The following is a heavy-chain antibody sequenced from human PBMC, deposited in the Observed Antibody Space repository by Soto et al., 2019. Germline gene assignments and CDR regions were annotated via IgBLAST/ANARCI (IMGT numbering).Heavy chain of an antibody. V-gene: IGHV3-30*02. D-gene: IGHD6-13*01. Sequence: GGSLRLSCAASGFLFSSYGMHWVRQAPGKGLEWVAITRYDGSNKYYGDSVKGRFTISRDNSKNTLYLQMNSLRAEDTAVYYCARDRSSTLDGMDVWGQGTTVTSP. CDR1: GFLFSSYG. CDR3: ARDRSSTLDGMDV. J-gene: IGHJ6*02. CDR2: TRYDGSNK.